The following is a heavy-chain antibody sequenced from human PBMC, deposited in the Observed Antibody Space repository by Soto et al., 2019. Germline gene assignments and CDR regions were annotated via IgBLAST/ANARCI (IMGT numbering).Heavy chain of an antibody. CDR3: AKDLRGDYPSHVVMIGGGPEAYH. Sequence: EVQLLESGGGLVQPGGSLRLSCAASGFTFSTYGMNWVLQAQGKGLEWVSAISGSGGSTYYADSVKGRLTISRDKSKNTLCVQLNRMRDEDTAVYYCAKDLRGDYPSHVVMIGGGPEAYHWGQGTLFTFSS. CDR1: GFTFSTYG. V-gene: IGHV3-23*01. D-gene: IGHD2-8*01. CDR2: ISGSGGST. J-gene: IGHJ5*02.